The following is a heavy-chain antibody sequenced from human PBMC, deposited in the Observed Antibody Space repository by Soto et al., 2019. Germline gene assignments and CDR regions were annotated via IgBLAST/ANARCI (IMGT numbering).Heavy chain of an antibody. CDR1: GFTFNIYS. CDR3: EKSVQPTTPNFDC. D-gene: IGHD1-26*01. V-gene: IGHV3-23*01. Sequence: GGSLRLSCTASGFTFNIYSMTWIRQAPGKGLEWVSSLTNSGHLTYYADSVKGRFTISRDNSKNTLFLQMNSLRAEDAAVYFCEKSVQPTTPNFDCWGQGNLVNVS. CDR2: LTNSGHLT. J-gene: IGHJ4*02.